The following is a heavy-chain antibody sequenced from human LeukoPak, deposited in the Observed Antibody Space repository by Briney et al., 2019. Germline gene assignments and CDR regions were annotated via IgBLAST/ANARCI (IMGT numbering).Heavy chain of an antibody. Sequence: PSETLSLTCSVSGGSISTYYWSWIRQPPGKGLEWIGNIYYTGSTNSNPSLKNRVTMSVDTSKNQFSLKLSSMTAADTAIYYCARHVGGHNRVDFWGQGTLVTVSS. V-gene: IGHV4-59*08. D-gene: IGHD1-26*01. CDR2: IYYTGST. J-gene: IGHJ4*02. CDR1: GGSISTYY. CDR3: ARHVGGHNRVDF.